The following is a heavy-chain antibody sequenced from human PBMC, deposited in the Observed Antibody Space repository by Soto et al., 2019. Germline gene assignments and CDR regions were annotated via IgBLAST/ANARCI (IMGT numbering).Heavy chain of an antibody. CDR3: AGAVKLRFLEWFDY. CDR1: DGSISSGGYH. CDR2: IYYSGST. J-gene: IGHJ4*02. Sequence: QVPLQESGTGLVKPSQTLSLTCTVSDGSISSGGYHWSWIRQHQGKGLEWIGYIYYSGSTYYNPSLKSRVTISVDTSKNQCSLKLSSVTAADPAVYYCAGAVKLRFLEWFDYWGQGTLVTVAA. D-gene: IGHD3-3*01. V-gene: IGHV4-31*03.